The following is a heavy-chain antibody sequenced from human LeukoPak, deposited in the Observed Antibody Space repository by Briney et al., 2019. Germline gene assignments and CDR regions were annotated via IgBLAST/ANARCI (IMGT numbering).Heavy chain of an antibody. CDR2: INPNSGDT. J-gene: IGHJ4*02. CDR1: GYTLTDYY. Sequence: AAVKVSCKASGYTLTDYYMHWVRQAPGQGLEWMGWINPNSGDTNYAQNFQGRVTMTRDTSISTPYMELSRLTSDDTAIYYCARDWRGSYFPDFWGQGTLVTVSS. CDR3: ARDWRGSYFPDF. V-gene: IGHV1-2*02. D-gene: IGHD1-26*01.